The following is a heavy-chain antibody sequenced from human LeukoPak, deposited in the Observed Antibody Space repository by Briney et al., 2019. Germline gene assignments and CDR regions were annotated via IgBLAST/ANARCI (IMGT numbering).Heavy chain of an antibody. CDR3: ARASPTANPHDAFDI. CDR2: ISSSGSTI. Sequence: PGGSLRLSCAASGFTFSSYEMNWVRQAPGKGLEWVSYISSSGSTIYYADSVKGRFTISRDNAKNSLYLQMNSLRAEDTAVYYCARASPTANPHDAFDIWGQGTMVTVSS. D-gene: IGHD2-21*02. V-gene: IGHV3-48*03. CDR1: GFTFSSYE. J-gene: IGHJ3*02.